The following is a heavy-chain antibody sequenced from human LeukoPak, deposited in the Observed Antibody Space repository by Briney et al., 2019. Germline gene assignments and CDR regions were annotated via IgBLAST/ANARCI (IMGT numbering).Heavy chain of an antibody. J-gene: IGHJ4*02. V-gene: IGHV4-59*08. CDR1: GGSISSYC. D-gene: IGHD3-3*01. Sequence: SETLSLTCTVSGGSISSYCWSWIRQPPGKGLEWIGYIYYSGSTNYNPSLKSRVTISVDTSKNQFSLKLSSVTAADTAVYYCARQSYYDFWRGYFDYWGQGTLVTVSS. CDR2: IYYSGST. CDR3: ARQSYYDFWRGYFDY.